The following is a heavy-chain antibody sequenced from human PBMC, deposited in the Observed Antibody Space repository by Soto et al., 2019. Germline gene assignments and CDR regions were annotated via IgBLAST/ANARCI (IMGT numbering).Heavy chain of an antibody. J-gene: IGHJ6*02. CDR2: IYPDDSDT. D-gene: IGHD3-9*01. CDR3: ARGGGWGSYYLDTYGYLTGGV. Sequence: PGESLKISCKGSGYTFSTYWIAWVREAPGKGLEWMGIIYPDDSDTKYSPSFQGQVTISADTSIRTAYLEWSSLKASDTAIYYCARGGGWGSYYLDTYGYLTGGVWGQGTTVTVSS. V-gene: IGHV5-51*01. CDR1: GYTFSTYW.